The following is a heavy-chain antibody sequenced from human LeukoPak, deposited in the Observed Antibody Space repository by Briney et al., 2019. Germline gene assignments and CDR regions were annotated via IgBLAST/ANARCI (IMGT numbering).Heavy chain of an antibody. CDR2: INHSGST. Sequence: SETLSLTCAVYGGSFSGYYWSWIRQPPGKGLEWIGEINHSGSTNYNPSLKSRVTISVDTSKNQFSLKLSSVTAADTAVYYSARRGYDILTGYYAFDYWGQGTLVTVSS. J-gene: IGHJ4*02. D-gene: IGHD3-9*01. CDR3: ARRGYDILTGYYAFDY. CDR1: GGSFSGYY. V-gene: IGHV4-34*01.